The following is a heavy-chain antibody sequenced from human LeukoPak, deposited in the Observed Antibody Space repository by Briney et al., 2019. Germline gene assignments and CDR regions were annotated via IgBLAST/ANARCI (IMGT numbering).Heavy chain of an antibody. CDR1: GGSISSGGYY. CDR3: ARGDPHYNWNDRKAFDI. V-gene: IGHV4-61*02. J-gene: IGHJ3*02. D-gene: IGHD1-20*01. CDR2: IYTSGST. Sequence: PSQTLSLTCTVSGGSISSGGYYWSWIRQPAGKGLEWIGRIYTSGSTNYNPSLKSRVTMSVDTSKNQFSLMLSSVTAADTAVYYCARGDPHYNWNDRKAFDIWGQGTMVTVSS.